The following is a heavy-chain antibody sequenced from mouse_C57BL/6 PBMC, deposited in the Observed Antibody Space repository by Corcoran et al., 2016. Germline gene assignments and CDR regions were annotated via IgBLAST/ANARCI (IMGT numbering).Heavy chain of an antibody. V-gene: IGHV1-81*01. CDR2: IYPRSGNT. Sequence: QVQLQQSGAELARPGASVKLSCKASGYTFTSYGISWVKQRTGQGLEWIGEIYPRSGNTYYNEKFKGKATLTADKSSSTAYMELRSLTSEDSAVYFCAAYYGSSYEGAYAMDYWGQGTSVTVSS. CDR1: GYTFTSYG. CDR3: AAYYGSSYEGAYAMDY. D-gene: IGHD1-1*01. J-gene: IGHJ4*01.